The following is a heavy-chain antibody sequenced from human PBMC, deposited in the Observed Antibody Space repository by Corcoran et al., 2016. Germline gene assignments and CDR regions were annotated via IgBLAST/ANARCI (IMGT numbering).Heavy chain of an antibody. CDR3: ASAPWVGHHRILELHY. J-gene: IGHJ4*02. D-gene: IGHD3-3*01. CDR1: GGTFSSYA. CDR2: IIPIFGTA. Sequence: QVQLVQSGAEVKKPGSSVKVSCKASGGTFSSYAISWVRQAPGQGLEWMGGIIPIFGTANYAQKFQGRVTITAGKATSTAYMELSSPGSEDTAVYYCASAPWVGHHRILELHYWGQGTLVTGSS. V-gene: IGHV1-69*06.